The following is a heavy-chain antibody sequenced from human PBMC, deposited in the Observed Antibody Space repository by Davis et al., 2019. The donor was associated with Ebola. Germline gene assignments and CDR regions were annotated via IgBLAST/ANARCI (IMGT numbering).Heavy chain of an antibody. D-gene: IGHD2-15*01. CDR1: GYSFTSFW. V-gene: IGHV5-51*01. Sequence: GESLKISCKASGYSFTSFWIGWVRQPPGQGLAWLGAILPGDSDTRYSPSFQGQVTISADKSISTAYLQWSSLKASDTAMYYCARHYCSGGSCYSGGYYYYYDMDVWGQGTTVTVSS. CDR2: ILPGDSDT. J-gene: IGHJ6*02. CDR3: ARHYCSGGSCYSGGYYYYYDMDV.